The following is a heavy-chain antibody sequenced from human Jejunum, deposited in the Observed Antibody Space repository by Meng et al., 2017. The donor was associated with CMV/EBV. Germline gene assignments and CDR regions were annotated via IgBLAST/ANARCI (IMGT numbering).Heavy chain of an antibody. CDR2: LNPNDGDT. D-gene: IGHD5-12*01. J-gene: IGHJ4*02. CDR1: GYTFTGYY. V-gene: IGHV1-2*02. Sequence: KTSGYTFTGYYMHWVRQAPGQGPEWMGWLNPNDGDTTYAQQFQGRVTMTRDTSISTAYMELSSLRSDDTAVYYCATSSSGFDFWTDNWGQGTLVTVSS. CDR3: ATSSSGFDFWTDN.